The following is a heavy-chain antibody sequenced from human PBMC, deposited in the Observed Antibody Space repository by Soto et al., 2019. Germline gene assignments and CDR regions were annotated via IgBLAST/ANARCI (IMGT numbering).Heavy chain of an antibody. V-gene: IGHV1-2*04. D-gene: IGHD2-15*01. CDR3: ARDPFSKYCSGGSCYSDYYYYGMDV. CDR1: GYTFTGYY. CDR2: INPNSGGT. J-gene: IGHJ6*02. Sequence: ASVKVSCKASGYTFTGYYMHWVRQAPGQGLEWMGWINPNSGGTNYAQKFQGWVTMTRDTSISTAYMELSRLRSDDTAVYYCARDPFSKYCSGGSCYSDYYYYGMDVWG.